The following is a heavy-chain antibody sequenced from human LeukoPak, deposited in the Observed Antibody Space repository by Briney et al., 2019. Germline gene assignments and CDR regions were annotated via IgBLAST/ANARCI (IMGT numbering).Heavy chain of an antibody. CDR3: VRDGEGVAISVNYWFDP. CDR1: GFKFTSYD. V-gene: IGHV1-8*01. J-gene: IGHJ5*02. CDR2: MNPNNGNT. D-gene: IGHD3-10*01. Sequence: ASVKVSCKAVGFKFTSYDINWVRQASGQGLEWMGWMNPNNGNTGYAQKFQGRVTMTRDTSTSTAYMELRDLTSDDTAVYYCVRDGEGVAISVNYWFDPWGQGTLVTVSS.